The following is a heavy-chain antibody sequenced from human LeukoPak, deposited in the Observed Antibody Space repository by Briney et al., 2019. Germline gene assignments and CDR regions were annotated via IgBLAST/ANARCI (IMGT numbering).Heavy chain of an antibody. J-gene: IGHJ4*01. V-gene: IGHV3-7*02. CDR2: IKQDGSEK. D-gene: IGHD3-9*01. CDR1: GFSLSDYW. Sequence: PGGSLRLSCAVSGFSLSDYWMSWVRQAPGKGLEWVGNIKQDGSEKNYADSVKGRFTISRDNAMNSLYLQMNSPRGEDTAVYYCAKWDKDILTGYYWLDNWGDGALGTVSS. CDR3: AKWDKDILTGYYWLDN.